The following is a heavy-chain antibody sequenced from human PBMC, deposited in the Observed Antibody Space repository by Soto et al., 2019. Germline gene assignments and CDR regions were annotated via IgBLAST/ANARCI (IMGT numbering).Heavy chain of an antibody. CDR1: GYTFTSYD. CDR3: ARDYSSTWYPGDS. Sequence: GASVKVSCKASGYTFTSYDITWVRQAPGQGLEWMGWINPYNGNTKYAQTLLGRVTMTTDTSTSTAYMELRSLRSDDTAVYYCARDYSSTWYPGDSWGQGTLVTVSS. CDR2: INPYNGNT. D-gene: IGHD6-13*01. J-gene: IGHJ4*02. V-gene: IGHV1-18*04.